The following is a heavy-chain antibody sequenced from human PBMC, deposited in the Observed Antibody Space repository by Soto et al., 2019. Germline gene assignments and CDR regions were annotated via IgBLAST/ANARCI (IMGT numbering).Heavy chain of an antibody. CDR2: IIPIFGRE. CDR3: ARALKLVPTVKGYYYGMDV. D-gene: IGHD4-17*01. V-gene: IGHV1-69*01. CDR1: GGTFRRFA. J-gene: IGHJ6*02. Sequence: QEQLVQSGAEVKQPGSSVKVSCEASGGTFRRFAISWVRQAPGHGLEWMGGIIPIFGREDYAQKFQGRVTITADESTTTAYMELSSLRYDDTAVYYCARALKLVPTVKGYYYGMDVWGQGTTVTVSS.